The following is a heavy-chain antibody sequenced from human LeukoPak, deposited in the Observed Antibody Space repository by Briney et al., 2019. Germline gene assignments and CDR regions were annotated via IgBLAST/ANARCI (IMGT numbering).Heavy chain of an antibody. D-gene: IGHD4-17*01. Sequence: SETLSLTCTVSGGSISSYYWSWIRQPPGKGLEWIGYIYYSGSTNYNPSLKNRVTISVDTSKNQFSLKLSSVTAADTAVYYCARDRYGDPFDYWGQGTLVTVSS. CDR2: IYYSGST. CDR1: GGSISSYY. J-gene: IGHJ4*02. CDR3: ARDRYGDPFDY. V-gene: IGHV4-59*01.